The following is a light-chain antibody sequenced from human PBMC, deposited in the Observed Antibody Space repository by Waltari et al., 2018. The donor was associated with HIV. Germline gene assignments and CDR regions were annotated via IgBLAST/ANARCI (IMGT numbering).Light chain of an antibody. J-gene: IGKJ3*01. Sequence: DIQMTPSPSSLSASVGDRVTITCRASQAVSNHLNWYQQKPGKAPKILIYAASTLQSGVPSRFSGRGSGTDFTLTITNLQPEDLATYYCQQTYFTPLFTFGPGTIVDDK. CDR1: QAVSNH. V-gene: IGKV1-39*01. CDR2: AAS. CDR3: QQTYFTPLFT.